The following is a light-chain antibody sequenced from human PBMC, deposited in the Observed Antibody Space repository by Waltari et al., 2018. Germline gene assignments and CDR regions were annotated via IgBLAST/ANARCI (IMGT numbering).Light chain of an antibody. Sequence: DIQMTQSPSSLSASAGDRVTITCRASQGISTYLNWYQQKPGKAPKRLIYAASSLESGVPSRFSGSGSGTDLTLTISSLQPEDFATYYCLQYNSNPWTFGQGTKVEIK. V-gene: IGKV1-17*01. CDR1: QGISTY. CDR3: LQYNSNPWT. J-gene: IGKJ1*01. CDR2: AAS.